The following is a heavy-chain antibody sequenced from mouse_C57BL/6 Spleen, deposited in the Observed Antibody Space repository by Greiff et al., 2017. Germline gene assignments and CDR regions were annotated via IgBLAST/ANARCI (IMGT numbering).Heavy chain of an antibody. CDR1: GYAFSSSW. V-gene: IGHV1-82*01. CDR3: ARDYGSSYLFDY. CDR2: IYPGDGDT. Sequence: QVQLKQSGPELVKPGASVKISCKASGYAFSSSWMNWVKQRPGKGLEWIGRIYPGDGDTIYNGKFKGKATLTADKSSSTAYMQLSSLTSEDSAVYFCARDYGSSYLFDYWGQGTTLTVSS. J-gene: IGHJ2*01. D-gene: IGHD1-1*01.